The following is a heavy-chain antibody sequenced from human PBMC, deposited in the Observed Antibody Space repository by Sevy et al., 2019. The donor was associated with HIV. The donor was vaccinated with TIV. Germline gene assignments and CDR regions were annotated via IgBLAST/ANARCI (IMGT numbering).Heavy chain of an antibody. CDR1: GGSISSSSYY. CDR2: IYYSGST. V-gene: IGHV4-39*01. CDR3: ARQGGSTGTGELLWFGEPRPYDAFDI. D-gene: IGHD3-10*01. J-gene: IGHJ3*02. Sequence: SETLSLTCTVSGGSISSSSYYWGWIRQPPGKGLEWIGSIYYSGSTYYNPSLKSRVTISVDTSKNQFSLKLSSVTAADTAVYYCARQGGSTGTGELLWFGEPRPYDAFDIWGQGTMVTVSS.